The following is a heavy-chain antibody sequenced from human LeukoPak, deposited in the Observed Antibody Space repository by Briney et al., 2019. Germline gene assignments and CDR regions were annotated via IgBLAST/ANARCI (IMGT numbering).Heavy chain of an antibody. CDR2: IYSGGST. V-gene: IGHV3-66*01. Sequence: GGSLRLSCAASGFTFSSYWMSWVRQAPGKGLEWVSVIYSGGSTYYADSVKGRFTISRDNSKNTLYLQMNSLRAEDTAVYYCARWGGYFNGYFDYWGQGTLVTVSS. CDR3: ARWGGYFNGYFDY. J-gene: IGHJ4*02. CDR1: GFTFSSYW. D-gene: IGHD2-15*01.